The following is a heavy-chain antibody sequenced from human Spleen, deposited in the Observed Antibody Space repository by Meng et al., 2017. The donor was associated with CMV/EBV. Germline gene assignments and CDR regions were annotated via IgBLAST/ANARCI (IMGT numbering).Heavy chain of an antibody. Sequence: VRLQGSGPGLVKPAPTLSLTCTVSGGSISSGDSYWGWIRQPPGKGLEWIGYIYYSGSTYYNPSLKSRVTISVDTSKNQFSLKLSSVTAADTAVYYCARGGDSSGYYPNPFDYSGQGTLVTVSS. V-gene: IGHV4-30-4*08. CDR3: ARGGDSSGYYPNPFDY. CDR1: GGSISSGDSY. D-gene: IGHD3-22*01. CDR2: IYYSGST. J-gene: IGHJ4*02.